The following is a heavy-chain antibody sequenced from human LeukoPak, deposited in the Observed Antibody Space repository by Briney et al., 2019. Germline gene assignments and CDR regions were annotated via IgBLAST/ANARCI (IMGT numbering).Heavy chain of an antibody. Sequence: ASVKVSCKVSGYTLTELSMHWVRQAPGKGLEWMGGFDPEDGETIYAQKFQGRVTMTEDTSTDTAYMELSSLRSEDTAVYYCATEKGYYYDSSGYAHDAFDIWGQGTMVTVSS. CDR3: ATEKGYYYDSSGYAHDAFDI. D-gene: IGHD3-22*01. V-gene: IGHV1-24*01. CDR2: FDPEDGET. CDR1: GYTLTELS. J-gene: IGHJ3*02.